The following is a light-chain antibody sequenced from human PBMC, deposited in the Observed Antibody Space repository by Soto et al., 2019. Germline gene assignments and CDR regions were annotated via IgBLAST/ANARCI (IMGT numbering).Light chain of an antibody. V-gene: IGLV4-69*01. CDR3: QTWGNGTL. J-gene: IGLJ2*01. Sequence: QLVLTQSPSASASLGASVKLTCTLSSGHSSYAIAWHQQQPEKGPRFLMKLNSDGSHSKGDGIPDRFSGSSSGAERYLTISSLQSEDEADYYCQTWGNGTLFGGGTKVTVL. CDR1: SGHSSYA. CDR2: LNSDGSH.